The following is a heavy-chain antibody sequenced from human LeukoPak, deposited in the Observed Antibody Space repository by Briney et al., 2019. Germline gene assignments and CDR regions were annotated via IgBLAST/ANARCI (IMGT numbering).Heavy chain of an antibody. CDR3: ARGQGDDQGIYMDV. V-gene: IGHV1-8*03. D-gene: IGHD3-16*01. CDR2: MNPNSGNT. Sequence: ASVKVSCKASGYTFTSYDINWVRQATGQGLEWMGWMNPNSGNTGYAQKFQGRVTITRNTSISTAYMELSSLRSEYTAVYYCARGQGDDQGIYMDVWGKGTTVTVSS. CDR1: GYTFTSYD. J-gene: IGHJ6*03.